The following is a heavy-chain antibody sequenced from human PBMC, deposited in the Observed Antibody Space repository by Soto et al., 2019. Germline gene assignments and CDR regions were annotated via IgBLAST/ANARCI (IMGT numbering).Heavy chain of an antibody. CDR3: ARVKREYSYGSIIDF. D-gene: IGHD5-18*01. J-gene: IGHJ4*01. V-gene: IGHV4-59*01. Sequence: SETLSLTCTVSGDSIRNYYWSWIRQPPGKGLEYIGYIFYSGSTTYNPSLKSRVAMSVDTSRNQFALKLRSVTAADTATYYCARVKREYSYGSIIDFWGRGTLVTVSS. CDR2: IFYSGST. CDR1: GDSIRNYY.